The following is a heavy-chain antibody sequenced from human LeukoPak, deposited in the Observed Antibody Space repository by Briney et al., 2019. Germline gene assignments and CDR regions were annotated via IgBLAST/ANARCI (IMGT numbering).Heavy chain of an antibody. CDR2: IRYDGSNK. CDR1: GFTFSDYY. Sequence: PGGSLRLSCAASGFTFSDYYMSWIRQAPGKGLEWVAFIRYDGSNKYYADSVKGRFTISRDNSKNTLYLQMNSLRAEDTAVYYCARRSGIRYYFDYWGQGTLVTVSS. D-gene: IGHD2-15*01. J-gene: IGHJ4*02. CDR3: ARRSGIRYYFDY. V-gene: IGHV3-30*02.